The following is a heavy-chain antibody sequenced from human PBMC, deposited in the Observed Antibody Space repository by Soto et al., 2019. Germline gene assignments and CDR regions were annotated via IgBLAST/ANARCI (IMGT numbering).Heavy chain of an antibody. V-gene: IGHV4-39*01. Sequence: SETLSLTCTVSGGSISGSRYYWGWIRQPPGKGLEWIGTIYYSGAAYYNPSPKSRVTISVDTSKNQFSLKLSSVTAADTAVYYCARGYGRNFDYWGQGTTVTVSS. J-gene: IGHJ4*03. CDR1: GGSISGSRYY. CDR2: IYYSGAA. CDR3: ARGYGRNFDY. D-gene: IGHD5-18*01.